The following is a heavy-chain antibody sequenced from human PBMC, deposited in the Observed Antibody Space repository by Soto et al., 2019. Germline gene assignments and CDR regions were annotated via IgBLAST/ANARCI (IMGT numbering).Heavy chain of an antibody. V-gene: IGHV3-9*01. J-gene: IGHJ6*03. Sequence: PGGSLRLSCEASGFMFDDYAMYWVRQAPGKGLEWVSGISWNSNSIVYADSVKGRFTISRDNAKNSLYLQMNSLKPEDTAVYYCARVGSRYSSGGIRLYYYYMDVWGKGTTVTVSS. CDR2: ISWNSNSI. CDR3: ARVGSRYSSGGIRLYYYYMDV. CDR1: GFMFDDYA. D-gene: IGHD6-19*01.